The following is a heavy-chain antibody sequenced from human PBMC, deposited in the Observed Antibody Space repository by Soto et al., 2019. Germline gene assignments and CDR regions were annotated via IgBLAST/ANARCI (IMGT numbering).Heavy chain of an antibody. CDR1: GFTFSSYA. CDR2: ISYDGSNK. CDR3: ARSISADGDDTFDY. Sequence: LRLSCAASGFTFSSYAMHWVRQAPGKGLEWVAVISYDGSNKYYADSVKGRFTISRDNSKNTLYLQMNSLRAEDTAVYYCARSISADGDDTFDYWGQRTLFTVSS. D-gene: IGHD4-17*01. V-gene: IGHV3-30-3*01. J-gene: IGHJ4*02.